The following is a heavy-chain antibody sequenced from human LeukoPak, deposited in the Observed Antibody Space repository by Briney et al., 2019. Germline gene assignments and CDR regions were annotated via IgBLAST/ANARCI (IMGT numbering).Heavy chain of an antibody. CDR1: GFDFSSNW. CDR2: IKGDRIST. Sequence: GGSLRLSCAASGFDFSSNWMHWVRHAPGQGLVWVSRIKGDRISTNYADSVKGRFTISRDIAKNTLYLQMNSLRAEDTGVYYCAKDHYWSIDYWGRGTLVTVSS. D-gene: IGHD3-3*01. V-gene: IGHV3-74*01. J-gene: IGHJ4*02. CDR3: AKDHYWSIDY.